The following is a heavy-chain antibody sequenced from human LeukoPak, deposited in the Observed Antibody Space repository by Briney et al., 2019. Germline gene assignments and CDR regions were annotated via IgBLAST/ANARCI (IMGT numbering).Heavy chain of an antibody. J-gene: IGHJ4*02. D-gene: IGHD1-20*01. CDR2: TYYRSKWYI. CDR3: ARELTGFDS. Sequence: SQTPSLTCAISGDSVSTNSAAWNWIRQSPSRGLEWLGRTYYRSKWYIDYAGSVKSRVTINADTSKNQFSLQLHSVPPEDTAVYYCARELTGFDSWGQGTLVTVSS. CDR1: GDSVSTNSAA. V-gene: IGHV6-1*01.